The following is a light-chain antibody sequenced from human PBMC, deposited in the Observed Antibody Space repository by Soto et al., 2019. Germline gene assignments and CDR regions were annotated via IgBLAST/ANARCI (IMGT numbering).Light chain of an antibody. CDR1: QDIRGA. CDR2: DVS. CDR3: QQFNSYPIT. Sequence: AIQLTQSPSSLSASGGDRVTITCRASQDIRGALAWYQQKPGKAPKILLYDVSTLESGVPSRFSGSGSGTDFTLTISSLQPVDFATYYCQQFNSYPITFGQGTRLEIK. J-gene: IGKJ5*01. V-gene: IGKV1-13*02.